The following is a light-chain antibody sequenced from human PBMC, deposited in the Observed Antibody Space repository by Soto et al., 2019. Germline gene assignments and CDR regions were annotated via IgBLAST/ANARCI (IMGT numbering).Light chain of an antibody. CDR1: SSDVGGYNY. V-gene: IGLV2-8*01. J-gene: IGLJ1*01. CDR3: SSYVGSYNLV. Sequence: QSALTQPPSASGSPGQSVTISCTGTSSDVGGYNYVSWYQQHPGKAPKLMIYEVSKRPSGVPDRFSGSKSGNTASLTVSGLQADDEADYSCSSYVGSYNLVFGTVTKVTDL. CDR2: EVS.